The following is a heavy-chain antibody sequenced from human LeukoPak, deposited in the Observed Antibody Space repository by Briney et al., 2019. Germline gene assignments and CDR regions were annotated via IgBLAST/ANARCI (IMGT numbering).Heavy chain of an antibody. CDR1: GFSFSTYV. J-gene: IGHJ3*01. CDR2: IGNTRSYI. D-gene: IGHD2-2*02. Sequence: GGSLRLSCAASGFSFSTYVMNWVRQAPGKGLEWVSSIGNTRSYIFYADSVKDRFTISRDNARNSLYLQMNSLRAEDTAVYYCARDIVVVPAAIVNAFDLWGQGTMVTVSS. V-gene: IGHV3-21*01. CDR3: ARDIVVVPAAIVNAFDL.